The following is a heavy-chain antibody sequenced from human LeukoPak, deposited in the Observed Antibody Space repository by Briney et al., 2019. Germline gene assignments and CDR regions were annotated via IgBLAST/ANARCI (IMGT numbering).Heavy chain of an antibody. D-gene: IGHD2/OR15-2a*01. CDR2: VHHSGST. CDR3: VRHKYGPLDY. Sequence: PSETLSLTCAVSGYSISSDYHWGWIRQPPGKGLEWIANVHHSGSTYYNPSLKSRVTISVDTSKNQFSLEVTSMTASDTAVYYCVRHKYGPLDYWGQGSLVTVSS. V-gene: IGHV4-38-2*01. CDR1: GYSISSDYH. J-gene: IGHJ4*02.